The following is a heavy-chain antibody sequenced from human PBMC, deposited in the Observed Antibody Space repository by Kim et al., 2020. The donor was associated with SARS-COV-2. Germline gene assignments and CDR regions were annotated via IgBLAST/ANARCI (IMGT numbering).Heavy chain of an antibody. J-gene: IGHJ3*02. CDR2: IYYSGST. CDR3: ARGDTIFGVVINAFYI. V-gene: IGHV4-31*03. CDR1: GGSISSGGYY. D-gene: IGHD3-3*01. Sequence: SETLSITCTVSGGSISSGGYYWSWIRQHPGKGLEWIGYIYYSGSTYYNRSIKSRVTISVDTSKTQFSLKLSSVTAADTAVYYCARGDTIFGVVINAFYIWGQGTMVTVSS.